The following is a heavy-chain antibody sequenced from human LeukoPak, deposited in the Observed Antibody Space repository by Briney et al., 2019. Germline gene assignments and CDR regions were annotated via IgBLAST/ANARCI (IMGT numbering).Heavy chain of an antibody. CDR3: ARGEFGDYYYFYMDV. V-gene: IGHV3-21*01. Sequence: GGSLRLSCTASGFTFSSYSMNWVRQAPGKGLEWVSSITSSNNYIYYGDSVKGRFTISRDDAKNSLFLQMNSLRAEDTATYYCARGEFGDYYYFYMDVWGKGTTVTVSS. CDR1: GFTFSSYS. D-gene: IGHD2/OR15-2a*01. CDR2: ITSSNNYI. J-gene: IGHJ6*03.